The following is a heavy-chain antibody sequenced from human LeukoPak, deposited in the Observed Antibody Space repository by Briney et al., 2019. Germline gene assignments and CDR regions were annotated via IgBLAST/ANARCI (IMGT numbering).Heavy chain of an antibody. J-gene: IGHJ4*02. CDR2: IIPIFGTA. D-gene: IGHD2-2*01. CDR1: GGTFSSYA. Sequence: SVKVSCKASGGTFSSYAISWVRLAPGQGLEWMGGIIPIFGTANYAQKFQGRVTITADESTSTAYMELSSLRSEDTAVYYCASPTPRVVVVPAALDYWGQGTLVTVSS. CDR3: ASPTPRVVVVPAALDY. V-gene: IGHV1-69*01.